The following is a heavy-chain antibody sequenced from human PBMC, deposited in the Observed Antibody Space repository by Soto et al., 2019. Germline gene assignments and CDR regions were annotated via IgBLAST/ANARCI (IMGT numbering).Heavy chain of an antibody. CDR1: GYTFSTYG. CDR2: LNGGTGQT. CDR3: ARGKGMEENYFYYGLDI. V-gene: IGHV1-3*01. J-gene: IGHJ6*02. Sequence: QVQVVQSGAEVKKPGASVKVSCKASGYTFSTYGMHWVRQAPGQSLEWMGWLNGGTGQTRYSQRFQDRVIITRDTSASTGYMELCSVRSEDTDVYYCARGKGMEENYFYYGLDIWGQGTTVTVSS. D-gene: IGHD1-1*01.